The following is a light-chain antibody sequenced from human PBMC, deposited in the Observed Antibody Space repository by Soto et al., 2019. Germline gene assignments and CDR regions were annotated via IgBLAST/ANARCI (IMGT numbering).Light chain of an antibody. CDR1: SSDIGIYKY. V-gene: IGLV2-14*01. J-gene: IGLJ1*01. CDR3: SSYTTSSTRV. Sequence: QSALTQPASVSGSPGQSIAISCTGSSSDIGIYKYVSWYQQHPGKVPKLIIYEVTNRPSGVSNRFSGSKSGNTASLAISGLQAEDEADYYCSSYTTSSTRVFGPGTKLTLL. CDR2: EVT.